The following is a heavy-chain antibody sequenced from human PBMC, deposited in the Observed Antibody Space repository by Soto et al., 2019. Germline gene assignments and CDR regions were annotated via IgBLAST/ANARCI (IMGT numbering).Heavy chain of an antibody. D-gene: IGHD6-13*01. CDR1: GYIFRHYW. Sequence: PGESLKISCKGSGYIFRHYWIGWVRQMPGKGLEWMGIIFPGDSDTRYSPSFQGQVTISADKSISTAYLQWSSLKASDTAMYYCARRRRYGMTRDAFEIWGQGTMVTVSS. CDR3: ARRRRYGMTRDAFEI. CDR2: IFPGDSDT. J-gene: IGHJ3*02. V-gene: IGHV5-51*01.